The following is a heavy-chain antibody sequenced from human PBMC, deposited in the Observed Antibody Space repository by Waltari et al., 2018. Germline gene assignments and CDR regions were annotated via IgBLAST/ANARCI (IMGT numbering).Heavy chain of an antibody. CDR1: GFTVSTTW. V-gene: IGHV3-7*01. J-gene: IGHJ4*02. CDR3: ASGGGRPFDY. CDR2: IKPDGSEK. Sequence: EVQLVESGGALVQPGGSVRLSCDASGFTVSTTWMCWVRQTPGKGLEWVANIKPDGSEKYYVDSVKGRFTISRDNAKNSLYLQMNSLRAEDTAVYFCASGGGRPFDYWGQGTLVTVSS. D-gene: IGHD3-16*01.